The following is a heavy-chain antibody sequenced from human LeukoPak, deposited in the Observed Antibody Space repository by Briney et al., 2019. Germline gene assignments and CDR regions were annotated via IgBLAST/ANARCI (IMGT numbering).Heavy chain of an antibody. D-gene: IGHD3-3*01. CDR3: AKVRGYYDFWSGYYPSKDYYFDY. Sequence: GRSLRLSCAASGFTFSSYGMHWVRQAPGKGLEWVAVISYDGSNKYYADSVKGRFTISRDNSKNTLYLQMNSLRAEDTAVYYCAKVRGYYDFWSGYYPSKDYYFDYWGQGTLVTVSS. J-gene: IGHJ4*02. CDR1: GFTFSSYG. V-gene: IGHV3-30*18. CDR2: ISYDGSNK.